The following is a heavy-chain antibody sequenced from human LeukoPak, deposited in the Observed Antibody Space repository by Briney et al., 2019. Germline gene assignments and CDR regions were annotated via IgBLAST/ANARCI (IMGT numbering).Heavy chain of an antibody. CDR3: ARDHYGSGSFDDY. Sequence: ASVKVSCKASGYTFTSYDINWVRQATGQGFEWMGWMNPNSGNTGYAQKFQGRVTMTRNTSISTAYMELSSLRSEDTAVYYCARDHYGSGSFDDYWGQGTLVTVSS. D-gene: IGHD3-10*01. J-gene: IGHJ4*02. CDR2: MNPNSGNT. V-gene: IGHV1-8*01. CDR1: GYTFTSYD.